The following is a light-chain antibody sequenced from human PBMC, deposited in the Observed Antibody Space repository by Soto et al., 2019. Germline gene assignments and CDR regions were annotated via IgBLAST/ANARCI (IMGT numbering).Light chain of an antibody. J-gene: IGKJ2*01. CDR1: QSVSSSY. CDR2: GAS. CDR3: QQYGSSLYT. V-gene: IGKV3-20*01. Sequence: EIVLTQSPGTLSLSPGERATLSCRASQSVSSSYLAWYQQKPGQAPRLLIYGASSRATGIPDRFSGSGSGTDFKLTISRLEPEDFAVYYWQQYGSSLYTFGQGTKLEIK.